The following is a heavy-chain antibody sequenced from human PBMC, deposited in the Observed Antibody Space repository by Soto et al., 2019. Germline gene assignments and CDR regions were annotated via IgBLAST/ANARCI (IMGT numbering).Heavy chain of an antibody. CDR2: ITGTGGNT. V-gene: IGHV3-23*01. Sequence: EVQLLESGGGLVQPGGSLRLSCAASGFPLSTYGMTWVRQAPGKGLEWVSAITGTGGNTYYVDAVKGRFTSSRDNSKNILYLQVKSLRVEDTAVYYCARIRGYWYGLNVGGQGTTVTVSS. J-gene: IGHJ6*02. CDR1: GFPLSTYG. CDR3: ARIRGYWYGLNV.